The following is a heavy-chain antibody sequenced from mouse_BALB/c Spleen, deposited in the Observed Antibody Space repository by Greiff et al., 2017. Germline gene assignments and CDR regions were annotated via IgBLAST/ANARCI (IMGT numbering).Heavy chain of an antibody. CDR2: INPSNGGT. Sequence: VNLVESGAELVKPGASVKLSCKASGYTFTSYYMYWVKQRPGQGLEWIGEINPSNGGTNFNEKFKSKATLTSDKSSSTAYMELSSLTSEDSAVYYCARLHSYWYFDVWGAGTTVTVSS. V-gene: IGHV1-53*01. CDR1: GYTFTSYY. J-gene: IGHJ1*01. CDR3: ARLHSYWYFDV.